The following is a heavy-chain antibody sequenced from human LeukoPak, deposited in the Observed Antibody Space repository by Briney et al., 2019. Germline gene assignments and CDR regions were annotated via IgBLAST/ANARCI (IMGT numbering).Heavy chain of an antibody. CDR2: IYPSDSDT. CDR3: VRQAYFGLDV. Sequence: GESLRISCNGSGDSFTNYWIGWVRQMPGKGLEWMAIIYPSDSDTRYNPSLQGQVTISVDVSINTAYLQWSSLKASNTAMYYCVRQAYFGLDVWGEGTTVTVS. J-gene: IGHJ6*02. D-gene: IGHD3-10*01. V-gene: IGHV5-51*01. CDR1: GDSFTNYW.